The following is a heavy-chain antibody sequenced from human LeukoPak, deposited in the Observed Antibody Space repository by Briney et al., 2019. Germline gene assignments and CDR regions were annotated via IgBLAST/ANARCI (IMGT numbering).Heavy chain of an antibody. D-gene: IGHD1-14*01. J-gene: IGHJ6*03. CDR1: GYTFTGYY. V-gene: IGHV1-2*02. CDR3: ARAGGRNYYYYYMDV. CDR2: INPNSGGT. Sequence: ASVKVSCKASGYTFTGYYMHWVRQAPGRGLEWMGWINPNSGGTNYAQKFQGRVTMTRDTSISTAYMELSRLRSDDTAVYYCARAGGRNYYYYYMDVWGKGTTVTVSS.